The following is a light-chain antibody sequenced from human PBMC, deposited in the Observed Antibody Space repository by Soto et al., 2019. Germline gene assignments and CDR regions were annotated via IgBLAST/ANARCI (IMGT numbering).Light chain of an antibody. CDR3: QQVET. J-gene: IGKJ1*01. CDR2: GAS. V-gene: IGKV1-12*01. CDR1: QDISSR. Sequence: DIQMTQSPSPVSASEGDRVTITCRASQDISSRLAWYQQKPGKAPELLIYGASSRATGIPDRFSGSGSGTDFTLTIGRLEPEDFAVYYCQQVETFGQGTKVDIK.